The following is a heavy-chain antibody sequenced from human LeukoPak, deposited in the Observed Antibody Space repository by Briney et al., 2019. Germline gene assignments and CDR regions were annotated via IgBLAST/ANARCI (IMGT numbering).Heavy chain of an antibody. CDR3: ARPTENGDFYDY. D-gene: IGHD4-17*01. CDR2: IIHSGGT. CDR1: GGSFSGYY. V-gene: IGHV4-34*12. Sequence: SETLSLTCAVFGGSFSGYYWSWIRQPPGKGLEWIGEIIHSGGTNYNPSLKSRLTISVDTSKNQFSLKLSSVTAADTAVYYCARPTENGDFYDYWGQGTLVTVSS. J-gene: IGHJ4*02.